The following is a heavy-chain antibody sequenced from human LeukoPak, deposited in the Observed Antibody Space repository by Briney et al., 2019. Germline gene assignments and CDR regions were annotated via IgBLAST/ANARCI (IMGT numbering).Heavy chain of an antibody. J-gene: IGHJ6*02. V-gene: IGHV4-34*01. CDR1: GGSFSGYY. D-gene: IGHD6-19*01. CDR2: INHSGST. Sequence: SETLSLTCAVYGGSFSGYYWSWIRQPPGKGLEWIGEINHSGSTNYNPSLKSRVTISVDTSKNQFSLKLSSVTAADTAVYYCARDSDSSGWYIYYGMDVWGQGTTVTVSS. CDR3: ARDSDSSGWYIYYGMDV.